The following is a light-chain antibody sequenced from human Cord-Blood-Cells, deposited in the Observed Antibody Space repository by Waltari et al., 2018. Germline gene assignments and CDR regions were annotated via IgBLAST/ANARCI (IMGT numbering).Light chain of an antibody. CDR2: VGTGGIVG. V-gene: IGLV9-49*01. CDR3: GADHGSGSNFVYV. J-gene: IGLJ1*01. CDR1: SGYSNYK. Sequence: QPVLTQPPSASASLGASVTLTCTLSSGYSNYKVDWYQQRPGKGPRFGMRVGTGGIVGSKGEGIPDRFSVLGSGLNRYLTIKNIQEEDESDYHCGADHGSGSNFVYVFGTGTKVTVL.